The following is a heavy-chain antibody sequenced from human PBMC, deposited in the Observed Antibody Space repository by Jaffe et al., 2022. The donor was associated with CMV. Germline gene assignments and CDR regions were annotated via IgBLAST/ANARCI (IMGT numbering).Heavy chain of an antibody. Sequence: EVQLVESGGGLVQPGGSLRLSCAASGFTFSSYAMSWVRQAPGKGLEWVSAISGSGGSTYYADSVKGRFTISRDNSKNTLYLQMNSLRAEDTAVYYCAKDLYYYGSGSYPYFDYWGQGTLVTVSS. J-gene: IGHJ4*02. V-gene: IGHV3-23*04. CDR3: AKDLYYYGSGSYPYFDY. CDR2: ISGSGGST. CDR1: GFTFSSYA. D-gene: IGHD3-10*01.